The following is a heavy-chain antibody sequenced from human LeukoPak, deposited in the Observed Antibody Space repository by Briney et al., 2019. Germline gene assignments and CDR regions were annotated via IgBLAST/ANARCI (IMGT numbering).Heavy chain of an antibody. V-gene: IGHV4-31*02. CDR1: GFTFSSNA. CDR3: ARAVYYYDNWFDP. J-gene: IGHJ5*02. CDR2: IYYSGST. Sequence: LRLSCAASGFTFSSNAMSWIRQHPGKGLEWLGYIYYSGSTYYNPSLKSRVTISVDTSKNQFSLKLSSVTAADTAVYYCARAVYYYDNWFDPWGQGTLVTVSS. D-gene: IGHD3-10*01.